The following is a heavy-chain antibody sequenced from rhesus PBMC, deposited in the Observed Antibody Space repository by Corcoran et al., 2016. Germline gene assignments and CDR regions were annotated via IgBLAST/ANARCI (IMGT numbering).Heavy chain of an antibody. CDR2: FYANSGNT. CDR3: ARSHDYSGNWNRFDV. CDR1: GASINNYW. J-gene: IGHJ5-1*01. Sequence: QVQLQESGPGLVRPSETLSPTCAVSGASINNYWWDWIRPPPGKGLEWIGEFYANSGNTYYDPSLKSRVTISKDASNNQFSLKVNSMTAADTAIYYCARSHDYSGNWNRFDVWGPGVLVTVSP. V-gene: IGHV4-80*01. D-gene: IGHD6-25*01.